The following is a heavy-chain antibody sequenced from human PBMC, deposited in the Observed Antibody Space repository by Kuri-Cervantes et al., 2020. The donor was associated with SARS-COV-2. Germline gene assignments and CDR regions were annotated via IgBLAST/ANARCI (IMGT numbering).Heavy chain of an antibody. J-gene: IGHJ4*02. D-gene: IGHD3-22*01. CDR1: GFTFSSYW. Sequence: ETLSPTCAASGFTFSSYWMTWVRQSPGKVLECVAKIDQDGSEKYHEDSVKGRFTIPRDNTKNSLFLQMNSLKAEDTAVYYCGRVSGGTGHYRPFDYWGQGTVVTVSS. V-gene: IGHV3-7*01. CDR3: GRVSGGTGHYRPFDY. CDR2: IDQDGSEK.